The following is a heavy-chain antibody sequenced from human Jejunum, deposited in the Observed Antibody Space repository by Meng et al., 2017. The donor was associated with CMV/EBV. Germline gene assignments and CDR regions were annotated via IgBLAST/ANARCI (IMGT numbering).Heavy chain of an antibody. V-gene: IGHV4-34*01. CDR3: ARYYCASSNCYPFDS. J-gene: IGHJ4*02. CDR1: GGSFSGYY. Sequence: YGGSFSGYYWSWIRQSPGQGLEWIGQINHSGSASYNPSLRRRVTISEDTSKNQFSLRLTSVTAADTATYYCARYYCASSNCYPFDSWGQGTLVTVSS. CDR2: INHSGSA. D-gene: IGHD2-2*01.